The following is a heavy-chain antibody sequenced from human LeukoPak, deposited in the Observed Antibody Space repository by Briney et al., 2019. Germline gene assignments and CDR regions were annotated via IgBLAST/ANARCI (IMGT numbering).Heavy chain of an antibody. Sequence: PGGSLRLSCAASGFTFSSYAMSWVRQAPGEGLEWVSRISGSGDTYYADSVKGRFTISRDNAKNSLYLQMNSLRAEDTAVYYCAREEAGSDAFDYWGQGTLITVSS. CDR1: GFTFSSYA. V-gene: IGHV3-21*01. J-gene: IGHJ4*02. CDR2: ISGSGDT. CDR3: AREEAGSDAFDY. D-gene: IGHD3-10*01.